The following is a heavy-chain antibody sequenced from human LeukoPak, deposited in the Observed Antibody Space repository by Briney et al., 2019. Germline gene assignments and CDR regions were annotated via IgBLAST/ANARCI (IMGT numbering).Heavy chain of an antibody. CDR3: ARGTSQGVLRFFPTGY. CDR2: ISSSSSYI. J-gene: IGHJ4*02. CDR1: GFTFSSYS. V-gene: IGHV3-21*01. Sequence: GGSLRLSCAASGFTFSSYSMNWVRQAPGKGLEWVSSISSSSSYIYYADSVKGRFTISRDNAKNSLYLQMNSLRAEDTAVYYCARGTSQGVLRFFPTGYWGQGTLVTVSS. D-gene: IGHD3-3*01.